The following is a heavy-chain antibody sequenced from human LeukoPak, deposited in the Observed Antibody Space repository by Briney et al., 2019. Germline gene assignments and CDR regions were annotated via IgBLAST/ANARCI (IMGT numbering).Heavy chain of an antibody. V-gene: IGHV3-30*04. CDR3: ASGGYDFWSGPEFDY. J-gene: IGHJ4*02. CDR2: ISYDGSNK. D-gene: IGHD3-3*01. CDR1: GFIFSSYA. Sequence: GGSLRLSCVASGFIFSSYAMHWVRQAPGKGLEWVAVISYDGSNKYYADSVKGRFTISRDNSKNTLYLQMNSLRAEDTAVYYCASGGYDFWSGPEFDYWGQGTLVTVSS.